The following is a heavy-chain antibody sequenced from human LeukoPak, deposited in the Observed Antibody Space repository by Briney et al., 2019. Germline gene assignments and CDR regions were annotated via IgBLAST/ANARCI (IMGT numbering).Heavy chain of an antibody. CDR1: GGSISSYY. J-gene: IGHJ4*02. D-gene: IGHD4-17*01. CDR3: ARDGVLYGDYEGGYFDY. Sequence: PSETLSLTCTVSGGSISSYYWSWIRQPPGKGLEWIGRIYTSGSTNYNPSLKSRVTISVDTSKNQFSLKLSSVTAADTAVYYCARDGVLYGDYEGGYFDYWGQGTLVTVSS. CDR2: IYTSGST. V-gene: IGHV4-4*07.